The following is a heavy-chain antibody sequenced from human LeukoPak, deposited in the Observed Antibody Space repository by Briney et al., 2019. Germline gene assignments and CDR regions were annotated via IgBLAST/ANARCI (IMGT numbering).Heavy chain of an antibody. CDR3: AKLPDDAYYFDC. D-gene: IGHD1-1*01. V-gene: IGHV3-30*18. CDR1: GFTFSSYG. J-gene: IGHJ4*02. CDR2: ISYDGSNK. Sequence: GGSLRLSCAASGFTFSSYGMRWVRQAPGKGLEWVAVISYDGSNKYYADSVKGRFTISRDNSKNTLYLQMNSLRAEDTAVYYCAKLPDDAYYFDCWGQGTLATVSS.